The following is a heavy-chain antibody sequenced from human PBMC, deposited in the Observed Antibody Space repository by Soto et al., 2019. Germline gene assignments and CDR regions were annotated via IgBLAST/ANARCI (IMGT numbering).Heavy chain of an antibody. Sequence: GGSLRLSCAASGFTFSSYGMHWVRQAPGKGLEWVAVISYDGSNKYYADSVKGRFTISRDNSKNTLYLQMNSLRAEDTAVYYCAKCSGYDYYYGMDVWGQGTTVTVSS. CDR2: ISYDGSNK. J-gene: IGHJ6*02. D-gene: IGHD3-22*01. CDR1: GFTFSSYG. CDR3: AKCSGYDYYYGMDV. V-gene: IGHV3-30*18.